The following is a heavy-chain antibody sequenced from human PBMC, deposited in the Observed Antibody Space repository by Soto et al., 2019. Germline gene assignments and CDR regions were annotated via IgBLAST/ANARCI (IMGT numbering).Heavy chain of an antibody. V-gene: IGHV3-64D*06. D-gene: IGHD3-22*01. CDR3: VKGEYYYDSSGYYPFDY. J-gene: IGHJ4*02. CDR2: ISTNGGST. Sequence: GGSLRLSCSASGFTFSIYAMHWVRQAPGKGLEYVSSISTNGGSTDYADSVKGRFTISRDNSKNTVYLQMSSLRAEDTAVYYCVKGEYYYDSSGYYPFDYWGQGTPVTVS. CDR1: GFTFSIYA.